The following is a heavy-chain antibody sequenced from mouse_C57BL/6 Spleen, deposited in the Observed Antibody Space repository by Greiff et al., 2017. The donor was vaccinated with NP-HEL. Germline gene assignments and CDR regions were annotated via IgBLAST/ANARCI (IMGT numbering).Heavy chain of an antibody. V-gene: IGHV1-55*01. CDR3: GRRDYYGSSYGAMDY. D-gene: IGHD1-1*01. Sequence: QVQLQQPGAELVKPGASVKMSCKASGYTFTSYWITWVKQRPGQGLEWIGDIYPGSGSTNYNEKFKSKATLTVDTSSSTAYMQLSSLTSEDSAVYYCGRRDYYGSSYGAMDYWGQGTSVTVSS. CDR2: IYPGSGST. J-gene: IGHJ4*01. CDR1: GYTFTSYW.